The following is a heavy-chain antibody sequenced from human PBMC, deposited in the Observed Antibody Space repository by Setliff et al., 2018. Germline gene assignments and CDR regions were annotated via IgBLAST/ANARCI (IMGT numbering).Heavy chain of an antibody. D-gene: IGHD4-17*01. CDR1: GGSIRSYY. CDR3: AGSTVTQVDY. CDR2: IYYSGST. Sequence: SETLSLTCTVSGGSIRSYYWNWIRQPPGKGLEWIGYIYYSGSTNYNPSLKSRVTISVDTSKNHFSLKLSSVTAAGTAVYYCAGSTVTQVDYWGQGTPVTVSS. V-gene: IGHV4-59*08. J-gene: IGHJ4*02.